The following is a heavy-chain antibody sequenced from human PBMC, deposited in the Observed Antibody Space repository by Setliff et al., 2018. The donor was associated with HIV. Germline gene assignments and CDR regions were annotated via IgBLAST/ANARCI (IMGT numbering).Heavy chain of an antibody. CDR1: GGSLNGYY. CDR3: ARGRPAVAYRGHGGDY. D-gene: IGHD6-19*01. V-gene: IGHV4-34*01. CDR2: INHFGST. J-gene: IGHJ4*02. Sequence: SETLSLTCAFYGGSLNGYYWGWIRQSPGKGLEWIGQINHFGSTNYNPSLKSRVTVSVDTSKNQFSLKLRSVTAADTAIYYCARGRPAVAYRGHGGDYWGRGTQVTVSS.